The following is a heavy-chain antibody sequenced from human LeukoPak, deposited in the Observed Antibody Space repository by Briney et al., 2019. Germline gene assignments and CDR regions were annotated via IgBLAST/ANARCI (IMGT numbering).Heavy chain of an antibody. CDR3: ARSAPVLTFDY. D-gene: IGHD2-8*01. CDR1: GGSISSYY. Sequence: SETLSLTCTVSGGSISSYYWSWIRQPPGKGLEWIGYIYYSGSTNYNPSLKSRVTISVDTSKNQFSLKLSSVTAADTAVYYCARSAPVLTFDYWGQGTLVTVSS. CDR2: IYYSGST. V-gene: IGHV4-59*08. J-gene: IGHJ4*02.